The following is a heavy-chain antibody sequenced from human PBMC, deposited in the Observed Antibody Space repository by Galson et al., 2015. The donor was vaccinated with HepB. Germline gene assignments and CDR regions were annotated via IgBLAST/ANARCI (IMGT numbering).Heavy chain of an antibody. CDR2: IWYDGSNK. J-gene: IGHJ4*02. D-gene: IGHD4-17*01. V-gene: IGHV3-33*01. CDR3: ARGGGYGDYGFDY. CDR1: GFTFSSYG. Sequence: LRLSCAASGFTFSSYGMHWVRQAPGKGLEWVAVIWYDGSNKYYADSVKGRFTISRDNSKNTLYLQMNSLRAEDTAVYYCARGGGYGDYGFDYWGQGTPVTVSS.